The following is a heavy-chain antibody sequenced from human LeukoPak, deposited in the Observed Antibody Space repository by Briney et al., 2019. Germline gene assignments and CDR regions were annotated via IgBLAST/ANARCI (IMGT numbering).Heavy chain of an antibody. J-gene: IGHJ3*02. Sequence: SETLSLTCTVSGGSISNSSYFWGWIRQPPGKGLEWIGEINHSGSTNYNPSLKSRVTISVDTSKNQFSLKLSSVTAADTAVYYCARWGTGDCGGDCYSPAFDIWGQGTMVTVSS. V-gene: IGHV4-39*07. CDR1: GGSISNSSYF. CDR3: ARWGTGDCGGDCYSPAFDI. CDR2: INHSGST. D-gene: IGHD2-21*02.